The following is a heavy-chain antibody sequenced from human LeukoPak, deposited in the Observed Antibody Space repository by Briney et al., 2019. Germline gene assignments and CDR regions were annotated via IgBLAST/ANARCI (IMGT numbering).Heavy chain of an antibody. CDR2: ISTSGGST. J-gene: IGHJ3*02. CDR1: GFTFSSYA. CDR3: AKPYSSGWWGAFYI. V-gene: IGHV3-23*01. D-gene: IGHD6-19*01. Sequence: PGGSLRLSCAASGFTFSSYAMSWVRQAPGKGLEWVSAISTSGGSTYYADSVKGRFTISRDNSKDTLFLQMNSLRAEDTAVYYCAKPYSSGWWGAFYIWGQGTMVTVSS.